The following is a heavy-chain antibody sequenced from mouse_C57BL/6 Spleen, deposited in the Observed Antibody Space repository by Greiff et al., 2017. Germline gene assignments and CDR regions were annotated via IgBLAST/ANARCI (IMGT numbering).Heavy chain of an antibody. J-gene: IGHJ2*01. D-gene: IGHD2-5*01. Sequence: EVQLQESGGDLVKPGGSLKLSCASSGFTFSSYGMSWVRQTPDKRLEWVATISSGGSYTYYPDSVKGRFTISRDNAKNTLYLQMSSLKSEDTAMYYCARHDSNYFDYWGQGTTLTVSS. CDR3: ARHDSNYFDY. V-gene: IGHV5-6*01. CDR2: ISSGGSYT. CDR1: GFTFSSYG.